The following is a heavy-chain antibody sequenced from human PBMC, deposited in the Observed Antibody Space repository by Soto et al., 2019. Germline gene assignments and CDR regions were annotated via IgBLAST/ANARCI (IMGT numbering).Heavy chain of an antibody. V-gene: IGHV3-74*01. CDR3: ARESGDWPLNWFDP. J-gene: IGHJ5*02. CDR1: GFNFSNHW. D-gene: IGHD2-21*02. CDR2: ITSDGKSK. Sequence: GGSLRLSCAASGFNFSNHWMHWVRQRPGEGLVWVSRITSDGKSKAYAESVKGRFAISRDNAKNTLYLQMNGLTAEDTAVYYCARESGDWPLNWFDPWGLGTLVTV.